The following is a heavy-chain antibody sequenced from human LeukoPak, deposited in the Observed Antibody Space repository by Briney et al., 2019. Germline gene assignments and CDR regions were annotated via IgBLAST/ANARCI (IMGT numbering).Heavy chain of an antibody. D-gene: IGHD1-7*01. V-gene: IGHV3-15*01. Sequence: PGRFLRLSCAASGFTFSNYGMHWVRQAPGKGLEWVGHIKSKSDGGTADYAAPVKGRFTISRDDSRNTLFLQMNSLKSEDTALYYCTTLRQEGTAVFDSWGQGTLVTAYS. CDR2: IKSKSDGGTA. J-gene: IGHJ4*02. CDR1: GFTFSNYG. CDR3: TTLRQEGTAVFDS.